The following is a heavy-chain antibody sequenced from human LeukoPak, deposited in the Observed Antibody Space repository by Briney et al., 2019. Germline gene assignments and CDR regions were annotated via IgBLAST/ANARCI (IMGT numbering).Heavy chain of an antibody. D-gene: IGHD3-3*01. J-gene: IGHJ3*02. Sequence: GASVKVSCKASGYTFTSYAMHWVRQAPGQRLEWMGWSNAGNGNTKYSQKFQGRVTITRDTSASTAYMELSSLRSEGTAVYYCARPSYDLDAFDIWGQGTMVTVSS. CDR1: GYTFTSYA. V-gene: IGHV1-3*01. CDR3: ARPSYDLDAFDI. CDR2: SNAGNGNT.